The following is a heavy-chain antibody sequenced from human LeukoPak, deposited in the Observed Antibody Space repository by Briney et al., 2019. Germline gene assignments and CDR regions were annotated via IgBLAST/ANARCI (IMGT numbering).Heavy chain of an antibody. Sequence: ASVKVSCKASGYTFNGYYIHWVRQAPGQGLEWMGWINPNSGGTNYARKFQGRVTMTRDTSISTAYMELSRLRSDDTAVYYCARGGNSGWRTPNDDYWGQGTLVTVSS. CDR1: GYTFNGYY. D-gene: IGHD6-19*01. CDR3: ARGGNSGWRTPNDDY. J-gene: IGHJ4*02. CDR2: INPNSGGT. V-gene: IGHV1-2*02.